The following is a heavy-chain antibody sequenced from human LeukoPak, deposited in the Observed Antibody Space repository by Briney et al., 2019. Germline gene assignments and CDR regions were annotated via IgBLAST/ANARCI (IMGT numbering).Heavy chain of an antibody. CDR1: GFTFSAYS. V-gene: IGHV3-48*02. CDR2: ISSSSNTI. Sequence: GGSVRLSCAASGFTFSAYSMNWVRQAPGKGLEWVSYISSSSNTIYYADSVKGRFTISRDNAKNSLYLQMNSLRDEDTAVYYCASGWPTMVRAAFDYWDQGTLFTVSP. D-gene: IGHD3-10*01. J-gene: IGHJ4*02. CDR3: ASGWPTMVRAAFDY.